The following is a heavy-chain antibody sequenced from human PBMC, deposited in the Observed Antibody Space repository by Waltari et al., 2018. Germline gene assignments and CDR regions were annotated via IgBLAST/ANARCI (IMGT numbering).Heavy chain of an antibody. Sequence: EVQLVESGGGLVQPGGSLKLSCAASGFTFRGPAMPWVGQASGKGLEWVDRIRSKANSYATAYAASVKGRFTISRDDSKNTAYLQMNSLKTEDTAVYYCTSGSYYRMDVWGQGTTVTVSS. D-gene: IGHD1-26*01. CDR3: TSGSYYRMDV. J-gene: IGHJ6*02. CDR2: IRSKANSYAT. V-gene: IGHV3-73*02. CDR1: GFTFRGPA.